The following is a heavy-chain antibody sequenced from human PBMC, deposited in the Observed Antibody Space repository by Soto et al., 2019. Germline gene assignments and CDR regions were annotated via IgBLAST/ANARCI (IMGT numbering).Heavy chain of an antibody. CDR3: ARKAYSSSWYRGRGGFDP. D-gene: IGHD6-13*01. V-gene: IGHV1-8*01. Sequence: ASVKVSCKASGYTFTSYDINWVRQATGQGLEWMGWMNPNSGNTGYAQKFQGRVTMTRNTSISTAYMELSSLRSEDTAVYYCARKAYSSSWYRGRGGFDPWGQGTLVTVSS. J-gene: IGHJ5*02. CDR1: GYTFTSYD. CDR2: MNPNSGNT.